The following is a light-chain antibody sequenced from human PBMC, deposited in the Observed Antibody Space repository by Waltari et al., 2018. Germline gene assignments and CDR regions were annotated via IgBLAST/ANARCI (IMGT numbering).Light chain of an antibody. CDR1: QSVSTN. Sequence: DIVMTQSPATLSVSPGERATLSCRPSQSVSTNLAWYQQRPGRAPRLLLYAASARPTGIPARFSGSGSGTEFTLTISSLQSEDFAIYFCQQYDNWPLTFGQGTKLEIK. J-gene: IGKJ2*01. V-gene: IGKV3-15*01. CDR3: QQYDNWPLT. CDR2: AAS.